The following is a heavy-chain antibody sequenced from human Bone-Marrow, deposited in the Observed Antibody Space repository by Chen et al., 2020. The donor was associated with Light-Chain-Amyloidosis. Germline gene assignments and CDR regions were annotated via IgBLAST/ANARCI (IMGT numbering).Heavy chain of an antibody. V-gene: IGHV3-74*01. CDR3: ARGRVIGTGLNDY. J-gene: IGHJ4*02. CDR2: INSDESST. CDR1: GFTFSDYW. Sequence: EVQLVESGGGLVQPGGSLRLSCAASGFTFSDYWMHWVRQAPGKGLVWVSRINSDESSTTYADSVKVRFTISRDNAKNTLYLQMNSLRAEDTAVYYCARGRVIGTGLNDYWGQGTLVTVSS. D-gene: IGHD2-21*01.